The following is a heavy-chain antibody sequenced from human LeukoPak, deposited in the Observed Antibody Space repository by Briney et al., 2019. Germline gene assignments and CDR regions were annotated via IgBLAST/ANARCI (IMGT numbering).Heavy chain of an antibody. CDR2: ITSSSSTM. V-gene: IGHV3-48*01. Sequence: GGSLRPSCAASGFTFSSYSMNWVRQAPGKGLEWVSHITSSSSTMYYADSVKGRFTISRDNAKNSLYLQMNSLRAEDTAVYYCARGIDAWGQGTLVTVSS. CDR1: GFTFSSYS. J-gene: IGHJ5*02. D-gene: IGHD2-15*01. CDR3: ARGIDA.